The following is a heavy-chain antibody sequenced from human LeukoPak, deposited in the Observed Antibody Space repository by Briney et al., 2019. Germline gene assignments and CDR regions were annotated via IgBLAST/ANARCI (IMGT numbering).Heavy chain of an antibody. V-gene: IGHV4-34*01. CDR3: ARGDCSGGSCSSFDY. CDR2: INHSGST. Sequence: TLSLTCAVYGGSFSGYYWGWIRQPPGKGLEWIGEINHSGSTNYNPTLKSRVTISVDTSKNQFSLKLSSVTAADAAVYYCARGDCSGGSCSSFDYWGQGTLVTVSS. D-gene: IGHD2-15*01. J-gene: IGHJ4*02. CDR1: GGSFSGYY.